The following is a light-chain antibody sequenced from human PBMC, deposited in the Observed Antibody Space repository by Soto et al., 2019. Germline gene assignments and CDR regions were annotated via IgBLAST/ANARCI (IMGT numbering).Light chain of an antibody. CDR2: AAS. V-gene: IGKV1-39*01. J-gene: IGKJ3*01. CDR1: QSISSY. Sequence: DIQMTQSPSSLSASVGDRVTITCRASQSISSYLNWYQQKPGKAPKLLIYAASSLQSGVPSRFSGSGSGTDFTLTISSLQPEDFATYYCQQSYSTPGFTFGPGNKVDIK. CDR3: QQSYSTPGFT.